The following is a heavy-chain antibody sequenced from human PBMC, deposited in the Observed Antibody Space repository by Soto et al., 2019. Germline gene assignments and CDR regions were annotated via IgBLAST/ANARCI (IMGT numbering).Heavy chain of an antibody. CDR3: ASRYGGNLDY. Sequence: QVQLQESGPGLVKPSETLSLTCTVSGGSISSYYWSWIRQPPGKGLEWIGYIDYSGSTNYNPSLKIRVTIAVDTSKNQFSLKLRSATSADTTVYYCASRYGGNLDYWGQGTLVTVSS. V-gene: IGHV4-59*08. J-gene: IGHJ4*02. CDR2: IDYSGST. CDR1: GGSISSYY. D-gene: IGHD1-1*01.